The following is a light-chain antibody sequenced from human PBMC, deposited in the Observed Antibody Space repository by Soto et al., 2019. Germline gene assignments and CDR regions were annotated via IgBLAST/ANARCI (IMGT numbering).Light chain of an antibody. Sequence: QSVLTQPPSASGTPGQRVTISCSGGSSNIKTNGVSWYQQVPGAAPKLLIYSNNQRPSGAPDRFTGSKSGTSASLAIAGLQSEDEATYQCATWDDSLNGLIFGGGTKLTVL. V-gene: IGLV1-44*01. CDR1: SSNIKTNG. CDR2: SNN. J-gene: IGLJ2*01. CDR3: ATWDDSLNGLI.